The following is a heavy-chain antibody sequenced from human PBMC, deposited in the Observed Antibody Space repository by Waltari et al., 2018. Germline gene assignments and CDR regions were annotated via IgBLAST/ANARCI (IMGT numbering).Heavy chain of an antibody. V-gene: IGHV3-7*01. CDR2: IKKDGSEK. CDR1: GFTLSNYW. J-gene: IGHJ6*03. CDR3: ARDYYYYIDV. Sequence: EMQLVESGGGLVQPGGSLRLSCAVSGFTLSNYWMTWVRQAPGKGLEWVGNIKKDGSEKSYVDSVKGRFTISRDNAKNSVYLQMNSVRAEDTALYYCARDYYYYIDVWGKGTTVTVAS.